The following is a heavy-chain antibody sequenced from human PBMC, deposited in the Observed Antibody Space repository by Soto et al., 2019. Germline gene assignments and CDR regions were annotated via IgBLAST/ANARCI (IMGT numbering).Heavy chain of an antibody. V-gene: IGHV6-1*01. J-gene: IGHJ2*01. Sequence: SQTLSLTCAISGDSVSSNSAAWNWIRQSPSRGLEWLGRTYYRSKWYNDYAVSVKSRITINPDTSKNQFSLQLNSVTPEDTAVYYWARVRFSAITMVRGVIIPRDWYFDLWGRGTLVTVSS. CDR1: GDSVSSNSAA. D-gene: IGHD3-10*01. CDR3: ARVRFSAITMVRGVIIPRDWYFDL. CDR2: TYYRSKWYN.